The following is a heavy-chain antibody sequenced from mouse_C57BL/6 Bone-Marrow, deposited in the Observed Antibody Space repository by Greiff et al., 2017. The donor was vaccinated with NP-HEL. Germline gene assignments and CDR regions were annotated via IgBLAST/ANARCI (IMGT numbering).Heavy chain of an antibody. Sequence: QVQLQQSGAELVMPGASVKLSCKASGYTFTSYWMHWVKQRPGQGLEWIGEIDPSDSYTNYNQKFKGKSTLTVDKSSSTAYMQLSSLTSEDSAVYYCARGYYDLDYWGQGTTLTVSS. CDR1: GYTFTSYW. J-gene: IGHJ2*01. V-gene: IGHV1-69*01. CDR2: IDPSDSYT. CDR3: ARGYYDLDY. D-gene: IGHD2-4*01.